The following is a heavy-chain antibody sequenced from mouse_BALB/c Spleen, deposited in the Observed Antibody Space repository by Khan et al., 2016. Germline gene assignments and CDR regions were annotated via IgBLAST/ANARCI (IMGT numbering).Heavy chain of an antibody. CDR3: TRDRWDGYYFAMDY. CDR2: ISSGGSYT. Sequence: EVELVESGGGLVKPGGSLKLSCAASGFTFSRYTMSWVRQTPEKRLEWVATISSGGSYTYYPDSVKGRFTISRDNAKNTLYLQMSSLKSEDTAMYYCTRDRWDGYYFAMDYWGQGTSVTVSS. CDR1: GFTFSRYT. J-gene: IGHJ4*01. D-gene: IGHD2-3*01. V-gene: IGHV5-6-4*01.